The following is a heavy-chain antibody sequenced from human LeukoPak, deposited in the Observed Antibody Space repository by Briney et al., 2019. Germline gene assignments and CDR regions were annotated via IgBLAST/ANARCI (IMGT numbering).Heavy chain of an antibody. CDR1: GYGFTTYA. Sequence: ASVKVSCKASGYGFTTYAMYWVRQAPGQRLEWMGWINDGNGNTKYSQKFQGRVTMTRDTSASTAYMELNSLRFEDTAVYYCASDGFDIWGQGTMVTVSS. CDR3: ASDGFDI. V-gene: IGHV1-3*01. CDR2: INDGNGNT. J-gene: IGHJ3*02.